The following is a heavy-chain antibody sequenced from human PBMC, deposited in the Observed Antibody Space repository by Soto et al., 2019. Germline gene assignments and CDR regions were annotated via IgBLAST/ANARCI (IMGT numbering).Heavy chain of an antibody. CDR2: ISYDGSNK. CDR1: GFTFSSYA. CDR3: ATDSSSSRYYYGMDV. D-gene: IGHD6-6*01. Sequence: PGGSLRLSCAASGFTFSSYAMSWVRQAPGKGLEWVSAISYDGSNKYYADSVKGRFTISRDNSKNTLYLQMNSLRAEDTAVYYCATDSSSSRYYYGMDVWGQGTTVTVSS. J-gene: IGHJ6*02. V-gene: IGHV3-30*03.